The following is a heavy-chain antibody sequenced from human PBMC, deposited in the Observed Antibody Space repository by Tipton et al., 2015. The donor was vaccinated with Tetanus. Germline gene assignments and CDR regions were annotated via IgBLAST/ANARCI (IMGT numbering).Heavy chain of an antibody. CDR2: IYYYTERT. Sequence: LSLTCTVSGGSVSSSGYFWGWIRQSPGKGLEWIGNIYYYTERTSHTPSLDSRVSISVDTSKNQFSLRLNSVTAADTAVYYCARGLPREPFYLDYWGQGKQVTVSS. J-gene: IGHJ4*02. V-gene: IGHV4-31*03. CDR1: GGSVSSSGYF. CDR3: ARGLPREPFYLDY. D-gene: IGHD1-26*01.